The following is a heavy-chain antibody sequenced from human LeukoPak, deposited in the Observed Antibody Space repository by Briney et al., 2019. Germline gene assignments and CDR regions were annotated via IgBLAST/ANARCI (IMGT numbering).Heavy chain of an antibody. CDR2: MNPNSGNT. V-gene: IGHV1-8*03. CDR3: ARGKNGYSSSWDNWFDP. Sequence: ASVKVSCKASGYTFTSYYMHWVRQAPGQGLEWMGWMNPNSGNTGYAQKFQGRVTITRKTSISTVYMELSSLRSEDTAVYYCARGKNGYSSSWDNWFDPWGQGTLVTVSS. D-gene: IGHD6-13*01. J-gene: IGHJ5*02. CDR1: GYTFTSYY.